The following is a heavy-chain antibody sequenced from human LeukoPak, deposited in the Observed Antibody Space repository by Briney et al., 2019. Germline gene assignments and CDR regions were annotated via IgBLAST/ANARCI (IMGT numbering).Heavy chain of an antibody. V-gene: IGHV3-9*01. CDR3: AKFSAGAAGTHFDY. CDR1: GFTFDDYA. Sequence: GGSLRLSCAASGFTFDDYAMHWVRQAPGKGLEWVSGISWNSGSIGYADSVKGRFTISRDNSKNTLYLQMNSLRAEDTAVYYCAKFSAGAAGTHFDYWGQGTLVTVSS. D-gene: IGHD6-13*01. J-gene: IGHJ4*02. CDR2: ISWNSGSI.